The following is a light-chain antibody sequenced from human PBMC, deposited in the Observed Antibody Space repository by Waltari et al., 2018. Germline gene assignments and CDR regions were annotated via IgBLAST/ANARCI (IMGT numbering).Light chain of an antibody. V-gene: IGKV3-20*01. CDR2: GAS. CDR1: QSVSSSY. Sequence: EIVLTQSPGTLSLSPGERATLSCRASQSVSSSYLAWYQQKPGQAPRVLIHGASNRATGLTDRFSGSGSGTDFTLTISRLEPEDFAVYYCQQYGSSPWTFGQGTKVEIK. J-gene: IGKJ1*01. CDR3: QQYGSSPWT.